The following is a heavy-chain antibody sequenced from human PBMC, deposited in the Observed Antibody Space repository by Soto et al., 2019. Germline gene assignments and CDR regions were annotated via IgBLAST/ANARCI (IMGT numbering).Heavy chain of an antibody. V-gene: IGHV1-69*13. J-gene: IGHJ4*02. CDR1: GGLFSSYA. CDR2: IIPVFGTA. CDR3: ARGGSGYVWFNEV. D-gene: IGHD3-22*01. Sequence: SVKVCWKRSGGLFSSYASRLVRQAPGQGLEWMGGIIPVFGTAYYAQKFQGRVTITADESTNTAYMELSSLRSEDTAMYYCARGGSGYVWFNEVWGQGSLVTVSS.